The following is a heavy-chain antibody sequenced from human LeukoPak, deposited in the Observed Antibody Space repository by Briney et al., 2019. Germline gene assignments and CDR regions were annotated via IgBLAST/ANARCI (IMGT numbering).Heavy chain of an antibody. CDR1: GFTFSNFW. CDR3: ARDPTIAVAGLDAFDI. CDR2: IKQDGSVK. V-gene: IGHV3-7*01. J-gene: IGHJ3*02. D-gene: IGHD6-19*01. Sequence: GGSLRLSCAASGFTFSNFWMNWVRQAPGKGLEWVANIKQDGSVKHYVDSVKGRFTISRDNTKNSLYLQMNSLRAEDTAVYYCARDPTIAVAGLDAFDIWGQGTMVTVSS.